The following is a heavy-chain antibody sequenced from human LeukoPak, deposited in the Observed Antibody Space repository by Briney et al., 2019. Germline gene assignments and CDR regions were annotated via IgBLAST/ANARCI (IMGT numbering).Heavy chain of an antibody. CDR2: INPNSGGT. D-gene: IGHD2-15*01. CDR1: GYTFTGYY. J-gene: IGHJ4*02. V-gene: IGHV1-2*02. Sequence: ASVKVSCKASGYTFTGYYMHWVRQAPGQGLEWMGWINPNSGGTNYAQKFQGRVTMTRDTSISTAYMELSRLRSDDTAVYYCARRGGYCSGGSCWNDYWGQGTLVTVSS. CDR3: ARRGGYCSGGSCWNDY.